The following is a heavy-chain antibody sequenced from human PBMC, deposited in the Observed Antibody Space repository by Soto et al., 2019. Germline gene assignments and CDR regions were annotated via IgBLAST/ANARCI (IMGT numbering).Heavy chain of an antibody. CDR3: ARGSSGARGVASAWGYYYYYGMDV. CDR1: GGTFSRYA. Sequence: SVKVSCKASGGTFSRYAISWVRQAPGQGLEWMGGIIPIFGTANYAQKFQGRVTITADESTSTAYMELSSLRSEDTAVYYCARGSSGARGVASAWGYYYYYGMDVWGQGTTVTVSS. CDR2: IIPIFGTA. J-gene: IGHJ6*02. V-gene: IGHV1-69*13. D-gene: IGHD6-19*01.